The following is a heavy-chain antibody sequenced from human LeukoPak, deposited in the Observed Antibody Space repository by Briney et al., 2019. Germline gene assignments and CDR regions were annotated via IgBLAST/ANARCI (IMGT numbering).Heavy chain of an antibody. J-gene: IGHJ4*02. Sequence: GASVKVSCKASGYTFTGYHMHWVRQAPGQGLEWMGRINPNSGDTNYAQKFQGRVTMTRDTSISTAYMELSRLRFDDTAVYYCARDYCSSTSCLFDYWGQGTLVTLSS. D-gene: IGHD2-2*01. CDR1: GYTFTGYH. CDR3: ARDYCSSTSCLFDY. V-gene: IGHV1-2*06. CDR2: INPNSGDT.